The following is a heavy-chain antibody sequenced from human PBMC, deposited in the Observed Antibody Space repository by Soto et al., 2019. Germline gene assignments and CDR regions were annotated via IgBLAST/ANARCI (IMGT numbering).Heavy chain of an antibody. J-gene: IGHJ6*02. Sequence: SVKVSCKASGGTFSSYAISWVRQAPGQGLEWMGGSIPIFGTANYAQKFQGRVTITADESTSTAYMELSSLRSEDTAVYYCATNSGTTGYYYYGMDVWGQGTTVTVSS. D-gene: IGHD1-7*01. CDR3: ATNSGTTGYYYYGMDV. CDR1: GGTFSSYA. V-gene: IGHV1-69*13. CDR2: SIPIFGTA.